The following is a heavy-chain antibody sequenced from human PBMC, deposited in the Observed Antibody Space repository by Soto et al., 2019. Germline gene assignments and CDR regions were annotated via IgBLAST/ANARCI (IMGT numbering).Heavy chain of an antibody. CDR1: VGSGGIFGCC. V-gene: IGHV4-30-4*02. D-gene: IGHD4-4*01. CDR3: ASGYSNYGDFDY. Sequence: SETRSVTRSCAVGSGGIFGCCWSCILQPPGKGLEWIGYIYYSGSTYYNPSIKSRVTITVDTSKNQFSLKLSSVTAADTAVYYCASGYSNYGDFDYWGQGPIVTVS. J-gene: IGHJ4*02. CDR2: IYYSGST.